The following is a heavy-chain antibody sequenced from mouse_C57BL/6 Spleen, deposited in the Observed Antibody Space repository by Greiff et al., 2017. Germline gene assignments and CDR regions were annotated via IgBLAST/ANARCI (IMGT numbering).Heavy chain of an antibody. J-gene: IGHJ2*01. CDR1: GYTFTGYW. Sequence: QVQLQQSGAELLPPGASVKLSCTAPGYTFTGYWIEWVKQRPGHGLEWIGEILPGSGSTNYNEKFKGKATFTADPSTNTAYMQSSSLTTEDSAIYYRARRGGEDYWGQGTTLTVSS. D-gene: IGHD2-13*01. V-gene: IGHV1-9*01. CDR3: ARRGGEDY. CDR2: ILPGSGST.